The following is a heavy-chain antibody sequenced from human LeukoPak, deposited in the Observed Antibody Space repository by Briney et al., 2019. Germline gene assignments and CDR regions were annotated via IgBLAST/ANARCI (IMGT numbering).Heavy chain of an antibody. Sequence: GGSLRLSCAASGFTFSSYAMSWVRQAPGKGLERVSAISGSGGSTYYADSVKGRFTISRDNSKNTLYLQMNSLRAEDTAVYYCAKLPEVAAAGPLEYWGQGTLVTVSS. CDR1: GFTFSSYA. D-gene: IGHD6-13*01. CDR2: ISGSGGST. V-gene: IGHV3-23*01. CDR3: AKLPEVAAAGPLEY. J-gene: IGHJ4*02.